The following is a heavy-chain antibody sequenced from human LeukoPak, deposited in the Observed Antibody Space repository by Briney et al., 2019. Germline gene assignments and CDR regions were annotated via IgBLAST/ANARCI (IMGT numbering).Heavy chain of an antibody. V-gene: IGHV4-59*08. CDR3: ARQKDIVVVPAADAFDI. Sequence: SETLSLTCTVSGGSISSDYWSWIRQPPGKGLEWIGYISYSGSTNCNPSLKSRVTISVDTSKNQFSLKLSSVTAADTAVYYCARQKDIVVVPAADAFDIWGQGTMVTVSS. CDR2: ISYSGST. D-gene: IGHD2-2*01. J-gene: IGHJ3*02. CDR1: GGSISSDY.